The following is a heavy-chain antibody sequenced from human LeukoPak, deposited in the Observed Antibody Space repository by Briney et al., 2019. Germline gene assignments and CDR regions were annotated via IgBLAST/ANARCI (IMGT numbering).Heavy chain of an antibody. CDR1: GFTVSSNY. V-gene: IGHV3-53*05. Sequence: GGSLRLSCAASGFTVSSNYMSWVRQAPGKGLEWVSVIYSGGSTYYADSVKGRFTISRDNSKNTLYLQMTSLRTEDTAVYYCVANGDYPYWGQGTLVTVSS. CDR3: VANGDYPY. J-gene: IGHJ4*02. CDR2: IYSGGST. D-gene: IGHD4-17*01.